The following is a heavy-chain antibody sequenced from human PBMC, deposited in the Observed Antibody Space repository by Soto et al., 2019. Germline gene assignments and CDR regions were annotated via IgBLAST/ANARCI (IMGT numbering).Heavy chain of an antibody. CDR2: VYYSGTT. CDR1: GASITNNDYY. D-gene: IGHD3-22*01. Sequence: QLQESGPGLVTPSQTLSLTCTVSGASITNNDYYWSWIRHTPGKGLEWIGYVYYSGTTDYIPSLKSRRSMSIDKSQNQFTLKLNSVTAADTATYYCARMSYFYDKWYFDLWGRGTLVTVSS. V-gene: IGHV4-30-4*01. CDR3: ARMSYFYDKWYFDL. J-gene: IGHJ2*01.